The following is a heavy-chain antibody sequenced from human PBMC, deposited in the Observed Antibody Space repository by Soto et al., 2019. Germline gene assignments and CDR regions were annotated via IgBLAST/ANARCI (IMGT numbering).Heavy chain of an antibody. V-gene: IGHV3-48*01. Sequence: GGSLRLSCAASGFTFSSYSMNWVRQAPGKGLEWVSYISSSSSTIYYADSVKGRFTISRDNAKNSLYLQMNSLRAEDTAVYYCARGQNTIFNPFDYWGQGTLVTVSS. CDR3: ARGQNTIFNPFDY. D-gene: IGHD3-9*01. J-gene: IGHJ4*02. CDR1: GFTFSSYS. CDR2: ISSSSSTI.